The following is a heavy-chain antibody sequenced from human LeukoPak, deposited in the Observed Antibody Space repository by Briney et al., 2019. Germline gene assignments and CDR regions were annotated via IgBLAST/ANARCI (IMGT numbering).Heavy chain of an antibody. D-gene: IGHD3-3*01. CDR2: IYYSGST. CDR3: ARHTIVSGYHVPISFYYYYYGMDV. CDR1: GGSISSSSYY. J-gene: IGHJ6*02. Sequence: SETLSLTCTVSGGSISSSSYYWGWIRQPPGKGLEWIGRIYYSGSTYYNPSLKSRVTISVDTSKNQFSLKLSSVTAADTAVYYCARHTIVSGYHVPISFYYYYYGMDVWGQGTTVTISS. V-gene: IGHV4-39*01.